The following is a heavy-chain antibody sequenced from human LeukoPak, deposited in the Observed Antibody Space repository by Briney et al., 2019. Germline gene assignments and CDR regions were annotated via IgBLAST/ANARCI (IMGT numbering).Heavy chain of an antibody. CDR1: GFTFSNYA. V-gene: IGHV3-23*01. CDR3: VKGLRSYGYSLFDY. D-gene: IGHD5-18*01. CDR2: ISGSGGGR. J-gene: IGHJ4*02. Sequence: GGSLRLSCAASGFTFSNYAMSWVRQAPGKGLEWVSGISGSGGGRFYADSVKGRFTISRDNSKNTLHLQMNSLRAEDTAVYYCVKGLRSYGYSLFDYWGQGSLVTVSS.